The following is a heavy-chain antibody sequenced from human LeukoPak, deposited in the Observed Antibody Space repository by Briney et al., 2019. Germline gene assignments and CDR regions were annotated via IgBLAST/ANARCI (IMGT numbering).Heavy chain of an antibody. CDR1: GFAVSNNY. J-gene: IGHJ6*03. CDR3: ARALCSSTSCYLEYMDV. D-gene: IGHD2-2*01. Sequence: GGSLRLSCAASGFAVSNNYMSWVRQAPGKGLEWVSIIYSGGSTYYADSVKGRFTISRDNSKNTLYLQMNSLRAEDTAVYYCARALCSSTSCYLEYMDVWGKGTTVTVSS. V-gene: IGHV3-53*01. CDR2: IYSGGST.